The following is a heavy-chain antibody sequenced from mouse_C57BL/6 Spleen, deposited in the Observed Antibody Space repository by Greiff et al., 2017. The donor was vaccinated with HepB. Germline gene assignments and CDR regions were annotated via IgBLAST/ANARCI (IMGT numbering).Heavy chain of an antibody. Sequence: EVKVEESGGGFVQPGGSMKLSCVASGFTFSNYWMNWVRQSPEKGLEWVAQIRLKSDNYATHYAESVKGRFTISRDDSKSSVYLQMNNLRAEDTGIYYCTALYYYVSSPMYYFDYWGQGTTLTVSS. D-gene: IGHD1-1*01. CDR3: TALYYYVSSPMYYFDY. CDR1: GFTFSNYW. V-gene: IGHV6-3*01. J-gene: IGHJ2*01. CDR2: IRLKSDNYAT.